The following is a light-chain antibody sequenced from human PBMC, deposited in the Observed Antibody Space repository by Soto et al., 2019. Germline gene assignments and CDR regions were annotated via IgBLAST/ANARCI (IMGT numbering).Light chain of an antibody. Sequence: DIQMTQSPSTLCGAVGDRGTMTCRASQTISSWLAWYQQKPGKAPKLLIYKASTLKSGVPSRFSGSGSGTEFTLTISSLQPEDFATYYCLQDYNYPWTFGQGTKVDIK. V-gene: IGKV1-5*03. CDR1: QTISSW. J-gene: IGKJ1*01. CDR3: LQDYNYPWT. CDR2: KAS.